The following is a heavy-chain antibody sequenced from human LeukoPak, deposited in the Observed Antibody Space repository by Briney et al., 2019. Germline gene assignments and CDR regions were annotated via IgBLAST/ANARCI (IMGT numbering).Heavy chain of an antibody. CDR1: GGTFSSYA. CDR2: IIPIFGTA. D-gene: IGHD3-16*02. CDR3: ARGSYDYVWGSYRCPDY. Sequence: ASVKVSCKASGGTFSSYAISWVRQAPGQGLEWMGGIIPIFGTANYAQKFQGRVTITTDESTSTAYMELSSLRSEDMAVYYCARGSYDYVWGSYRCPDYWGQGTLVTVSS. V-gene: IGHV1-69*05. J-gene: IGHJ4*02.